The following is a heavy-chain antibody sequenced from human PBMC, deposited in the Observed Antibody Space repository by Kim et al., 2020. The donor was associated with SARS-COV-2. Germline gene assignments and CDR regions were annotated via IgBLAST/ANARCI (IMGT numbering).Heavy chain of an antibody. V-gene: IGHV3-74*01. J-gene: IGHJ4*02. CDR1: GFTFSSYW. Sequence: GGSLRLSCEASGFTFSSYWMHWVRQAPGKGLVWVSRINSDGSSTSYADSVKGRFTVSRDNAKNTLYLQMNSLRDEDTAVYYCSRDPYYGGYWGQETLVTVSS. CDR3: SRDPYYGGY. CDR2: INSDGSST. D-gene: IGHD3-3*01.